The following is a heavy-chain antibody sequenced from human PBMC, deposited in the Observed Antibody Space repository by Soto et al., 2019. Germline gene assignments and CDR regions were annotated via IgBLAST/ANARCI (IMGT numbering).Heavy chain of an antibody. CDR1: GASITSDGYY. D-gene: IGHD3-10*01. J-gene: IGHJ4*02. V-gene: IGHV4-31*03. CDR2: IYYSGNS. CDR3: ARTVGSGSPDFDY. Sequence: PWETLSLTCSVSGASITSDGYYWSWIRQFPGKGLEWIGHIYYSGNSYYNLSLGSRLLISVDTSKNQFSLKLSSVTAADTAVYYCARTVGSGSPDFDYWGQGILVTVSS.